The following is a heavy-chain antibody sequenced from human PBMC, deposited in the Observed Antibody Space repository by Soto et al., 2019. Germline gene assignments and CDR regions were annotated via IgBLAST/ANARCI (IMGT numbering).Heavy chain of an antibody. CDR1: GGSIGTYY. Sequence: QVQLQESGPGLVKPSETLSLTCTVSGGSIGTYYWSWIRQPPGKGLEWIGYIYYRGNTDYNPSLKSRVTISLDTPKNQSSLKLSSVTAADTAVYYCARHPGYYDILTGYTTYYFDYWGQGIVVTVSS. J-gene: IGHJ4*02. CDR3: ARHPGYYDILTGYTTYYFDY. D-gene: IGHD3-9*01. V-gene: IGHV4-59*08. CDR2: IYYRGNT.